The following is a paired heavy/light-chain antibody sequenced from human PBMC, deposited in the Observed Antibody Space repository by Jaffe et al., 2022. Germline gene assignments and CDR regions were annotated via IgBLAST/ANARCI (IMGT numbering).Heavy chain of an antibody. D-gene: IGHD3-10*01. V-gene: IGHV5-51*03. Sequence: EVQLVQSGAEVKKPGESLKISCKGSGYSFTSYWIGWVRQMPGKGLEWMGIIYPGDSDTRYSPSFQGQVTISADKSISTAYLQWSSLKASDTAMYYCVRPYLYYYGSGSYTEPFDYWGQGTLVTVSS. J-gene: IGHJ4*02. CDR2: IYPGDSDT. CDR3: VRPYLYYYGSGSYTEPFDY. CDR1: GYSFTSYW.
Light chain of an antibody. CDR1: QSVLYSSNNKNY. CDR2: WAS. CDR3: QQYYSTPVT. V-gene: IGKV4-1*01. J-gene: IGKJ1*01. Sequence: DIVMTQSPDSLAVSLGERATINCKSSQSVLYSSNNKNYLAWYQQKPGQPPKLLIYWASTRESGVPDRFSGSGSGTDFTLTISSLQAEDVAVYYCQQYYSTPVTFGQGTKVEIK.